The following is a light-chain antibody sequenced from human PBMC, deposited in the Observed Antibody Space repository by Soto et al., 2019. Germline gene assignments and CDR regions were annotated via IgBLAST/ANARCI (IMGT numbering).Light chain of an antibody. Sequence: EVVMTQSPATLYVSPGERVTLSCRASQAVGDNLAWYQHKPGQAPRLLIYGASTRVTGIPTMFSGSGSGTEFTLTISSLQSADFVIYYCQQSYTFGQGTKLEIK. CDR2: GAS. CDR3: QQSYT. CDR1: QAVGDN. J-gene: IGKJ2*01. V-gene: IGKV3-15*01.